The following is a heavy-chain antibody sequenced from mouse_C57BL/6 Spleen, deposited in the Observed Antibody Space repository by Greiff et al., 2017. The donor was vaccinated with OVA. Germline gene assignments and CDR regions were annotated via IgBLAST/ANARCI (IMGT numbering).Heavy chain of an antibody. CDR2: IDLEDGET. D-gene: IGHD2-4*01. V-gene: IGHV14-2*01. CDR1: GFNIKDYY. J-gene: IGHJ2*01. Sequence: LQQSGAELVKPGASVKLSCTASGFNIKDYYMHWVKQRTEQGLEWFGRIDLEDGETNYAPKFQGKATIPADTSSNTAYLQLSSLTSEDAAVYYCAVNDYERDYWGQGTTLTVSS. CDR3: AVNDYERDY.